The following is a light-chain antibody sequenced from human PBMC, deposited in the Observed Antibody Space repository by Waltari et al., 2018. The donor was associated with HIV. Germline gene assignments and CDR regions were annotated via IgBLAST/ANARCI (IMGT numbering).Light chain of an antibody. Sequence: QSALTQPASVSGPPGQSITISCTGTTHDVGSSNYVSWHQQHPGEAPKLIIHDVSDRPSGISNRFSGSKSGNTASLTISGLQTEDEADYYCSSYTSSSTYVFGTGTRVTVL. CDR3: SSYTSSSTYV. J-gene: IGLJ1*01. CDR2: DVS. CDR1: THDVGSSNY. V-gene: IGLV2-14*01.